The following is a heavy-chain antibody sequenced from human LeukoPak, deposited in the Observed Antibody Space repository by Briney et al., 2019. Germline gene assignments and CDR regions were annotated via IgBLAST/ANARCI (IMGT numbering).Heavy chain of an antibody. CDR2: IYYTGST. J-gene: IGHJ4*02. Sequence: SETLSLTCTVSDNSISSSSYYWGWIRQPPGKGLEWIGTIYYTGSTNYSPSLKSRVTISVDTSKNQLSLKLSSVTAADTAVYYCARLYSGYDYWGQGALVTVSS. D-gene: IGHD5-12*01. CDR1: DNSISSSSYY. CDR3: ARLYSGYDY. V-gene: IGHV4-39*01.